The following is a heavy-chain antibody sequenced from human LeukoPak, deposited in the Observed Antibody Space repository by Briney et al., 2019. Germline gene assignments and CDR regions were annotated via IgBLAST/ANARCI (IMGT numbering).Heavy chain of an antibody. V-gene: IGHV1-46*01. CDR1: GYTFTSYY. Sequence: ASVKVSCTASGYTFTSYYMHWVRQAPGQGLEWMGIINPSGGSTSYAQKFQGRVTMTRDTSTSTVYMELSSLRSEDTAVYYCAREKRFFDWLWSGINGLDYWGQGTLVTVSS. D-gene: IGHD3-9*01. CDR2: INPSGGST. J-gene: IGHJ4*02. CDR3: AREKRFFDWLWSGINGLDY.